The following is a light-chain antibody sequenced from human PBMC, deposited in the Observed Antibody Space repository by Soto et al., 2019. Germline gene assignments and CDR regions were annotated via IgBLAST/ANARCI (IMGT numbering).Light chain of an antibody. Sequence: EIVMTQSPATLSLSPGERATLSCRASQSVNINLAWYQQRPGQAPRVLIYAASTRATGVPDRFSGSGSGTEFTLTISSLQPEDFAVHYCHQYGTAPLTFGPGTKVDIK. V-gene: IGKV3-15*01. CDR2: AAS. CDR3: HQYGTAPLT. CDR1: QSVNIN. J-gene: IGKJ3*01.